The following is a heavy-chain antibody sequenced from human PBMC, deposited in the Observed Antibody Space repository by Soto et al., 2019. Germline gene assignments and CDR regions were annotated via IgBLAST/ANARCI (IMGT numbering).Heavy chain of an antibody. D-gene: IGHD4-17*01. CDR2: ISSSSSYI. V-gene: IGHV3-21*01. CDR3: ARDGLDYGDYTEAFYYYYGMDV. Sequence: EVQLVESGGGLVKPGGSLRLSCAASGFTFSSYSMNWVRQAPGKGLEWVSSISSSSSYIYYADSVNGRFTISRDNAKNALYPEMNSLRAEDTAVYYCARDGLDYGDYTEAFYYYYGMDVWGQGTTVTVSS. CDR1: GFTFSSYS. J-gene: IGHJ6*02.